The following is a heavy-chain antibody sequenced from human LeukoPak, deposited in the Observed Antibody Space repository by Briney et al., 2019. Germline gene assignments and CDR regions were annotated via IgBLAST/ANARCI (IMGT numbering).Heavy chain of an antibody. CDR2: ISSSSNYI. CDR3: ASGAAAGTAFDY. D-gene: IGHD6-13*01. V-gene: IGHV3-21*01. Sequence: GGSLRLSCAASGFTFSSYSMNWVRQAPGKGLEWVSSISSSSNYIYYADSVKGRFTISRDNAKNSLYLQMNSLRAEATAVYSCASGAAAGTAFDYWGQGTLVTVSS. J-gene: IGHJ4*02. CDR1: GFTFSSYS.